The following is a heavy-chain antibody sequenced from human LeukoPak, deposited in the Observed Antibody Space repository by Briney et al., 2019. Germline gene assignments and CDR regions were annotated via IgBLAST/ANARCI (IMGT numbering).Heavy chain of an antibody. CDR2: IYYSGNT. J-gene: IGHJ5*02. Sequence: SETLSLTCTVSGGSIRSYYWGWIRQPPGKGLEWIGSIYYSGNTYYNPSLKSRVTISVDTSKKQFSLKLSSVSAADTAVYYCARPGCSGGSCYDWFDPWGQGTLVTVSS. CDR1: GGSIRSYY. V-gene: IGHV4-39*01. CDR3: ARPGCSGGSCYDWFDP. D-gene: IGHD2-15*01.